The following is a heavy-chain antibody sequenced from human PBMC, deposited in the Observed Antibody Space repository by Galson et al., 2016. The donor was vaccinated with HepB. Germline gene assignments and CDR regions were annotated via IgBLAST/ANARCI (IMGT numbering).Heavy chain of an antibody. V-gene: IGHV3-48*02. D-gene: IGHD3-10*01. CDR2: IGSSGSPI. CDR1: GFTFSSYS. J-gene: IGHJ4*02. CDR3: ALPG. Sequence: SLRLSCAASGFTFSSYSMNWVRQAPGKGLEWVSYIGSSGSPILYADSVKGRFTISRDNAKNSVYLQMNSLRDEDTAVYCCALPGWGQGTLVTVSS.